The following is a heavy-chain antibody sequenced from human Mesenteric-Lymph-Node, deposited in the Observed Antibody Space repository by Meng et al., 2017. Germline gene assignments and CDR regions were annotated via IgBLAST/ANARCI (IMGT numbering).Heavy chain of an antibody. D-gene: IGHD2-21*02. J-gene: IGHJ3*02. V-gene: IGHV4-31*03. Sequence: SETLSLTCTVSGGSISSGGYYWSWIRQHPGKGLEWIGYIYYSGSTYYNPSLKSRVTISVDTSKNQFSLKLSSVTAADTAVYYCARERVAQGYCGGDCTDGAFDIWGQGTMVTVSS. CDR2: IYYSGST. CDR3: ARERVAQGYCGGDCTDGAFDI. CDR1: GGSISSGGYY.